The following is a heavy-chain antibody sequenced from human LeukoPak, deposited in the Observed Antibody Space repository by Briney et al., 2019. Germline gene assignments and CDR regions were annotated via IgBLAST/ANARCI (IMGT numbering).Heavy chain of an antibody. CDR1: GGSISGYY. V-gene: IGHV4-59*08. J-gene: IGHJ4*02. D-gene: IGHD6-19*01. Sequence: SETLSLTCTVSGGSISGYYWGWIRQPPGKGLEWIGYIYYSGSTNYNHSLKSRVTISVDTSKNQFSLKLSSVTAADTAVYYCARLRGRQALAGTLFDYWGQGTLVTVSS. CDR3: ARLRGRQALAGTLFDY. CDR2: IYYSGST.